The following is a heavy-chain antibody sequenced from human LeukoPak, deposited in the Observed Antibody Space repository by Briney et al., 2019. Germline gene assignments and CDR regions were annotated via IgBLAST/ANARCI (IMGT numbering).Heavy chain of an antibody. CDR3: ARAPSYYYGSGSYDY. V-gene: IGHV1-2*02. CDR1: GYTFTGYY. D-gene: IGHD3-10*01. CDR2: INPNSGGT. J-gene: IGHJ4*02. Sequence: ASVKVSCKASGYTFTGYYMHWVRQAPGQGLEWMGWINPNSGGTNYAQKLQGRVTMTTDTSTSTAYMELRSLRSDDTAVYYCARAPSYYYGSGSYDYWGQGTLVTVSS.